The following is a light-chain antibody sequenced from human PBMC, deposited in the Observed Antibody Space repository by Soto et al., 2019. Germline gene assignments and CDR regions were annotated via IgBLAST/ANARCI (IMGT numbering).Light chain of an antibody. CDR3: SSYLNYNSEV. CDR1: GPDVGGYNY. CDR2: EVN. V-gene: IGLV2-8*01. Sequence: QSVLTQPPSASGSPGESVTISCIGTGPDVGGYNYVSWYQRHPGKAPKLIIYEVNKRPSGVPDRFSGSKSGNTASLTVSGLQAEDEADYYCSSYLNYNSEVFGTGTKLTVL. J-gene: IGLJ1*01.